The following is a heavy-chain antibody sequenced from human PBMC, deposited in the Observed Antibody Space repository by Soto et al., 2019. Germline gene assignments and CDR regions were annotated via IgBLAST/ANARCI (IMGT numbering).Heavy chain of an antibody. V-gene: IGHV1-18*01. D-gene: IGHD1-26*01. J-gene: IGHJ4*02. CDR3: ARDNSRIYFDY. Sequence: QVQLVQSGAEVKKPGASVKVSCKASGYIFTSFGISWVRQAPGQGLEWMGWISAYNGNTNYAQNLQGRVTMTTDTSTSTDYMELRSLRSDDTAVYYCARDNSRIYFDYWGQGALVTVSS. CDR1: GYIFTSFG. CDR2: ISAYNGNT.